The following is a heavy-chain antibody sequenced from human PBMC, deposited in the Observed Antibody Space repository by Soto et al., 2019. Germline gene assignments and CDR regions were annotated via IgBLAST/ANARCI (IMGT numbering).Heavy chain of an antibody. CDR1: GFSFSNKA. CDR2: ISGNGVST. D-gene: IGHD2-21*01. J-gene: IGHJ4*02. CDR3: AKENGFQFINLGASGFDY. V-gene: IGHV3-23*01. Sequence: EVLLFESGGGLVQPGGSLRLSCAASGFSFSNKAMSWVRQAPGKGLEWVSIISGNGVSTYYTDSLKGRFTISRDNSKNMVYLEMNSLRVEDTAVYYCAKENGFQFINLGASGFDYWGQGSLVSVSS.